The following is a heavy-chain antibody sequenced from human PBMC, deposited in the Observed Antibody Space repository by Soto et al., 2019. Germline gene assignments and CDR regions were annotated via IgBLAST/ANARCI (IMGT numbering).Heavy chain of an antibody. CDR3: ASQFAGYSSGWPFDA. CDR2: IDPNDSYT. CDR1: GYSFTSYW. J-gene: IGHJ4*02. Sequence: PGESLKISCKGSGYSFTSYWINWVRQMPGKGLEWMGTIDPNDSYTRYSPSFQGHVTISVDKSIGTAYLQCSSLKASDSAMYYCASQFAGYSSGWPFDAWGQGILVTVSS. V-gene: IGHV5-10-1*01. D-gene: IGHD6-19*01.